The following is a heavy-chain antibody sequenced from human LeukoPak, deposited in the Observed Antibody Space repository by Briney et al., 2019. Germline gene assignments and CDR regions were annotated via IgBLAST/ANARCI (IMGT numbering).Heavy chain of an antibody. CDR2: ISYDGSNK. D-gene: IGHD6-13*01. CDR3: ARDSLSGSWYKKWFDP. J-gene: IGHJ5*02. Sequence: GGSLRLSCAASGFTFSSYAMHWVRQAPGKGLEWVAVISYDGSNKYYADSVKGRFTISRDNSKNTLYLQMNSLRAEDTAVYYCARDSLSGSWYKKWFDPWGQGTLVTVSS. CDR1: GFTFSSYA. V-gene: IGHV3-30-3*01.